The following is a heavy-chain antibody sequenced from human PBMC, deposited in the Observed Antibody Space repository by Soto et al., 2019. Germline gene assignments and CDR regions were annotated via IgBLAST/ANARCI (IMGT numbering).Heavy chain of an antibody. V-gene: IGHV4-59*08. Sequence: SETLSLTCTVSGGSITSYYWSWIRQPPGKGLEWIGYIYFSGSANYNPSLKSRVTISVDTSKNQFSLKLSSVTAADTAVYYCVRRYSGYGDYWGQGTLVTVSS. D-gene: IGHD5-12*01. CDR3: VRRYSGYGDY. CDR2: IYFSGSA. J-gene: IGHJ4*02. CDR1: GGSITSYY.